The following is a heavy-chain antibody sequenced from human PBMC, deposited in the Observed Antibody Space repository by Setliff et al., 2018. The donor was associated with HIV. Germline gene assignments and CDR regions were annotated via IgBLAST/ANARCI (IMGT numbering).Heavy chain of an antibody. J-gene: IGHJ4*02. CDR2: IFSSGST. Sequence: LSLTCTVSGGSISSYCWNWIRQSPGRGLEWIGFIFSSGSTKYNPSLQSRVTMSIDTSKNQFSLKLSSVTAADTAVYYCARHSPSDYWGQGTLVTAPQ. CDR1: GGSISSYC. CDR3: ARHSPSDY. V-gene: IGHV4-59*08.